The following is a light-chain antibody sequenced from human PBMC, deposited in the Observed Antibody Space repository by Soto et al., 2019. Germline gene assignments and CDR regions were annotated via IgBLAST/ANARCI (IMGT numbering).Light chain of an antibody. V-gene: IGKV3-11*01. Sequence: EIVLTQSPATLSLSPGERATLSCRASQSVRSNLAWYQHKPGQAPRLLLYDVSNRATGIPGRFSGSGFGTDFTLTISNVEPEDFAVYYCQQRDNWPWTFGQGAKVEIK. CDR1: QSVRSN. J-gene: IGKJ1*01. CDR2: DVS. CDR3: QQRDNWPWT.